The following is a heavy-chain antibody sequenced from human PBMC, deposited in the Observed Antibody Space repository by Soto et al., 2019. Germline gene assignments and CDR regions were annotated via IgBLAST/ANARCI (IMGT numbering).Heavy chain of an antibody. CDR3: ARALSSSPTITY. V-gene: IGHV4-61*01. CDR2: IYYSGST. Sequence: SETLSLTCTVSGGSVSSGSYYWSWIRQPPGKGLEWIGYIYYSGSTNYNPSLKSRVTISVDTSKNQFSLKLGSVTAADTAVYYCARALSSSPTITYWGQGTLVTVSS. CDR1: GGSVSSGSYY. D-gene: IGHD6-13*01. J-gene: IGHJ4*02.